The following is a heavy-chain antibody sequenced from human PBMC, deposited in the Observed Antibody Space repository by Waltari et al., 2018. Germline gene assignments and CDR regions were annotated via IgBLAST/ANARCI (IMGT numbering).Heavy chain of an antibody. CDR2: IYYSGST. V-gene: IGHV4-39*01. Sequence: QLQLQESGPGLVKPSETLSLTCTVSGGSISSSSSYWGWIRQPPGKGLEWIGSIYYSGSTYYNPSLKSRVTISVDTSKNQFSLKLSSVTAADTAVYYCARLDYGDYPWFDPWGQGTLVTVSS. CDR1: GGSISSSSSY. D-gene: IGHD4-17*01. J-gene: IGHJ5*02. CDR3: ARLDYGDYPWFDP.